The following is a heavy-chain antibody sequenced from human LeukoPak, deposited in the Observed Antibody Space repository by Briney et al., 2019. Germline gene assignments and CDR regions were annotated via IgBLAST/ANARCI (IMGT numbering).Heavy chain of an antibody. CDR2: IYYSGST. J-gene: IGHJ4*02. Sequence: SETLSLTCTVSGGSISSSSYYWGWIRQPPGRGLEWIGSIYYSGSTYYNPSLKGRVTISVDTSKNQFSLKLSSVTAADTAVYYCARGLYNYGHGDYWGQGTLVTVSS. D-gene: IGHD5-18*01. V-gene: IGHV4-39*01. CDR3: ARGLYNYGHGDY. CDR1: GGSISSSSYY.